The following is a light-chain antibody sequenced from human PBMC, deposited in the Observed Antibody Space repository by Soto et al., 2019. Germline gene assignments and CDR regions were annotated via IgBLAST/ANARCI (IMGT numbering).Light chain of an antibody. CDR1: QSVSSTY. V-gene: IGKV3D-15*01. J-gene: IGKJ4*01. Sequence: EIVMTHSPATLSVSPGERATLSCSSSQSVSSTYLAWYQQKRGQAPRLLIYDASNRATGIPARFSCSGSGTEFTLTISSLQSEDIAVYYCQQRSNWRVTFGGGTKVDIK. CDR2: DAS. CDR3: QQRSNWRVT.